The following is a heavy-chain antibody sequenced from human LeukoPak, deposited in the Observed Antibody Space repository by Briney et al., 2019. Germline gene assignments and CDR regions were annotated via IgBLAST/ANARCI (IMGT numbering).Heavy chain of an antibody. Sequence: GGSLRLSCAASGFTFSSYSMHWVRQAPGKGLEWVALMSYDGRNKYYADSVKGRFTISRDIFKNTLYLEMNSLRPEDTAVYSCAKDVEYNYGYETYYYAIDVWGQGTPVTVSS. CDR3: AKDVEYNYGYETYYYAIDV. CDR1: GFTFSSYS. J-gene: IGHJ6*02. D-gene: IGHD5-18*01. V-gene: IGHV3-30*18. CDR2: MSYDGRNK.